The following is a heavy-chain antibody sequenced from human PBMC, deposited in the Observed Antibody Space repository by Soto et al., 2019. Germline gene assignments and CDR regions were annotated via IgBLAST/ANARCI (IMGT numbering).Heavy chain of an antibody. Sequence: QVQLVESGGGLVKPGGSLRLSCAATGFTFSDYYMSWIRQAPGKGLEWGSYISSSGSTIYYADSVKGRFTISRDNAKNSLYLQMNSLTAEDTAVYYCAIHTVTLGSEDDAFDIWGQGTLVTVSS. D-gene: IGHD4-17*01. CDR1: GFTFSDYY. J-gene: IGHJ3*02. V-gene: IGHV3-11*01. CDR3: AIHTVTLGSEDDAFDI. CDR2: ISSSGSTI.